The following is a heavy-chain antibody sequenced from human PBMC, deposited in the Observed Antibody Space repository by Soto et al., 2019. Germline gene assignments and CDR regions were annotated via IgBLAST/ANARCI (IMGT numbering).Heavy chain of an antibody. Sequence: PSETLSLTCAFSGGSIISGGYSWSWIRQPPGKGLEWIGYIYHGSTYYNPSLKSRVTISVDRSKNQFSLKLSSVTAADTAVYYCARITYCGGDCYRGFDPWGQGTLVTVSS. CDR2: IYHGST. CDR1: GGSIISGGYS. V-gene: IGHV4-30-2*01. J-gene: IGHJ5*02. D-gene: IGHD2-21*02. CDR3: ARITYCGGDCYRGFDP.